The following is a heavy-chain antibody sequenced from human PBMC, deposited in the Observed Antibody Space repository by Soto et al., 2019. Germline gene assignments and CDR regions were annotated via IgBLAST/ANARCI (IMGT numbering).Heavy chain of an antibody. V-gene: IGHV3-30-3*01. J-gene: IGHJ4*02. D-gene: IGHD3-9*01. CDR3: ASSDILTGYDY. Sequence: PGGSLRLSCAASGFTFSSYAMHWVRQAPGKGLEWVAVISYDGSNKYYADSVKGRFTISRDNSKNTLYLQMNSLRAEDTAVYYCASSDILTGYDYWGQGTLVTVS. CDR1: GFTFSSYA. CDR2: ISYDGSNK.